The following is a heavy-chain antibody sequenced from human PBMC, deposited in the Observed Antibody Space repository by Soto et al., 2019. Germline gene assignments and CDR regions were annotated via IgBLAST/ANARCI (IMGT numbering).Heavy chain of an antibody. D-gene: IGHD1-26*01. CDR1: GYTFTGYY. J-gene: IGHJ4*02. Sequence: QVQLVQSGAEVKKPGASVKVSCKASGYTFTGYYMHWVRQAPGQGLEWMGWINPSSGATNYAQKFQGWVTVTRDTSISTANMELSRLKYDDTAVYYCARGDGTVGATRGPDFDYWGQGTLVTVSS. V-gene: IGHV1-2*04. CDR3: ARGDGTVGATRGPDFDY. CDR2: INPSSGAT.